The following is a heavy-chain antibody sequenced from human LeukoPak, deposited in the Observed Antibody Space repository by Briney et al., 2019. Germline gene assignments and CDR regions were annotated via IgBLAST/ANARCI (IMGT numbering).Heavy chain of an antibody. CDR1: GNTLTELS. CDR3: AREDTAMVTVDLDY. J-gene: IGHJ4*02. Sequence: ASVKVSCKVSGNTLTELSMHWVRQVPGKGLEWMGGFDPEHGETIYAQKFQGRVTMTEDTSTDTAYMELSTLKSEDTAVYYCAREDTAMVTVDLDYWGQGTLVTVSS. CDR2: FDPEHGET. V-gene: IGHV1-24*01. D-gene: IGHD5-18*01.